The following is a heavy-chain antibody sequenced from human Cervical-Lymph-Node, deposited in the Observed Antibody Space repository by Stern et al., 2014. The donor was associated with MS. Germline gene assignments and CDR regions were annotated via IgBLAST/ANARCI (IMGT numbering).Heavy chain of an antibody. D-gene: IGHD4-17*01. CDR2: ISYDGSTK. Sequence: VQLVKYGGGVVHPGRSLRLSCAASGFTFTTYHMHWVRQAPGKGLEWVAVISYDGSTKYSADSVKGRFTISRDNSKNTLYLQMNSLRAEDTAVYYCARDLGIQQYGSYFDLGGQGTLVIVSS. CDR1: GFTFTTYH. V-gene: IGHV3-30-3*01. J-gene: IGHJ4*02. CDR3: ARDLGIQQYGSYFDL.